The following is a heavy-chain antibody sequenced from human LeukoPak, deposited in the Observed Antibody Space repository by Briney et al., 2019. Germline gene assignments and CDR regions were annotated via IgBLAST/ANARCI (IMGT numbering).Heavy chain of an antibody. V-gene: IGHV4-59*01. CDR3: ARDLTGTTSMDV. CDR2: IYYSGST. CDR1: GGSISSYY. Sequence: SETLSLTCTVSGGSISSYYWSWIRQPPGKGLEWIGYIYYSGSTNYNPSLKSRVTISVDTSKNQFSLKLSSVTAADTAVYYCARDLTGTTSMDVWGKGTTVTISS. J-gene: IGHJ6*04. D-gene: IGHD1-20*01.